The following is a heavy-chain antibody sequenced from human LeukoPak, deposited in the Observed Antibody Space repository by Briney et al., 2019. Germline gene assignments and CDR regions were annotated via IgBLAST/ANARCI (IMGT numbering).Heavy chain of an antibody. Sequence: ASVKVSCKASGYTFTGYYMHRVRQAPGQGLEWMGWINPNSGGTNYAQKFQGRVTMTRDTSISTAYMELSRLRSDDTAVYYCARAKGAYDILTGVDYWGQGTLVTVSS. D-gene: IGHD3-9*01. J-gene: IGHJ4*02. CDR1: GYTFTGYY. CDR2: INPNSGGT. V-gene: IGHV1-2*02. CDR3: ARAKGAYDILTGVDY.